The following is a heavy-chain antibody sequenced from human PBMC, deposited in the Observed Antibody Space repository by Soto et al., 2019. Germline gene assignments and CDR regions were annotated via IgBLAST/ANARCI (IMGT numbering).Heavy chain of an antibody. CDR3: AKGYSSSWLGGGEVFDY. V-gene: IGHV3-23*01. CDR1: GFTFSSYA. Sequence: GGSLRLSCAASGFTFSSYAMSWVRQAPGKGLEWVSAISGSGGSTDHTKSVKGRFTISRDNSKNTLYLQMNSLRAEDTALYYCAKGYSSSWLGGGEVFDYWGQGTLVTVSS. CDR2: ISGSGGST. D-gene: IGHD6-13*01. J-gene: IGHJ4*02.